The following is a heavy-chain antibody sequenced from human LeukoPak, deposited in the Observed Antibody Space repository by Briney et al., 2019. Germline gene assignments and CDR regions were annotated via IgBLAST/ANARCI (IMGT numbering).Heavy chain of an antibody. V-gene: IGHV4-4*02. Sequence: SEALSLTCAVSGGSISSSNWWSWVRQPPGKGLEWIGEIYHSGSTNYNPSLKSRVTISVDTSRNQFSLKLSSVTAADTAVYYCARGPYYDFWSGYPFFDYWGQGTLVTVSS. D-gene: IGHD3-3*01. J-gene: IGHJ4*02. CDR3: ARGPYYDFWSGYPFFDY. CDR2: IYHSGST. CDR1: GGSISSSNW.